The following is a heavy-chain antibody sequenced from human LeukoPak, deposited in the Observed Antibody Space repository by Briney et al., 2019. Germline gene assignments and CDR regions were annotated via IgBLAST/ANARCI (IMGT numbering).Heavy chain of an antibody. CDR3: AREGYCSKTGCYGAWFDP. CDR1: GYTFTGYY. J-gene: IGHJ5*02. CDR2: INPNNGGT. V-gene: IGHV1-2*02. Sequence: GASVKVSCKASGYTFTGYYIHWVRQAPGQGLEWMGWINPNNGGTNYAQKFQGRVSMTRDTSINTAYMDLNTLKSDDTAVYFCAREGYCSKTGCYGAWFDPWGQGTLVTVSS. D-gene: IGHD2-2*01.